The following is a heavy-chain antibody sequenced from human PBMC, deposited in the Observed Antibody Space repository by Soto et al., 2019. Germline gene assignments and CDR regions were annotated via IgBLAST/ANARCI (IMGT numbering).Heavy chain of an antibody. CDR2: IVPRFNTP. CDR3: ARARIAAAGTGYYYSVMDV. Sequence: QVQLEQSGAEVKKPGSSVKVSCKASGGTFSGYAMSWVRQAPGQGLEWMGAIVPRFNTPDYAKKFQGRVTITADESTTTAYMELSSLRSEDTAVSYCARARIAAAGTGYYYSVMDVWGQGTTVTVSS. CDR1: GGTFSGYA. D-gene: IGHD6-13*01. V-gene: IGHV1-69*01. J-gene: IGHJ6*02.